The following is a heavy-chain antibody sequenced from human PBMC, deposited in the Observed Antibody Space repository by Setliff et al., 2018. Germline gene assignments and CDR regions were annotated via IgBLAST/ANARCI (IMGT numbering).Heavy chain of an antibody. V-gene: IGHV1-46*01. D-gene: IGHD4-17*01. CDR2: INPSGGST. CDR1: GYTFTGYY. CDR3: ARDPTTVTTRWYFDL. Sequence: GASVKVSCKASGYTFTGYYMHWVRQAPGQGLEWMGIINPSGGSTSYAQKFQGRVTITADESTSTAYMELSSLRSEDTAVYYCARDPTTVTTRWYFDLWGRGTLVTVSS. J-gene: IGHJ2*01.